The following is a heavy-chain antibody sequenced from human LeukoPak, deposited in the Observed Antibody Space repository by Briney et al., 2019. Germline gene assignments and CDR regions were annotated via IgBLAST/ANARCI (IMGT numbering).Heavy chain of an antibody. Sequence: SETLSLTCAVYGGSFSGYYWSWIRQPPGKGLEWIGEINHSGSTNYNPSLKSRVTISVDTSKNQVSLKVSSVTAADTAVYYCARSPSSSLEYFQHWGQGTLVTVSS. V-gene: IGHV4-34*01. CDR1: GGSFSGYY. D-gene: IGHD6-13*01. CDR3: ARSPSSSLEYFQH. J-gene: IGHJ1*01. CDR2: INHSGST.